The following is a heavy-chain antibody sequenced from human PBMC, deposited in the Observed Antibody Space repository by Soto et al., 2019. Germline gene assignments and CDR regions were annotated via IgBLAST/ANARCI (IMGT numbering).Heavy chain of an antibody. V-gene: IGHV1-18*01. J-gene: IGHJ6*02. D-gene: IGHD2-2*01. CDR2: ISAYNGNT. CDR1: GYTFTSYG. CDR3: ARDGHVVPAAMLDYYYYGMDV. Sequence: ASVKVSCKASGYTFTSYGISRVRQAPGQGLEWMGWISAYNGNTNYAQKLQGRVTMTTDTSTSTAYMELRSLRSDDTAVYYCARDGHVVPAAMLDYYYYGMDVWGQGTTVTVSS.